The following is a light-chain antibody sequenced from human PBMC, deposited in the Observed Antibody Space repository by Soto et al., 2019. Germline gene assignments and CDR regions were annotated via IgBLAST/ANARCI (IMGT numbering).Light chain of an antibody. V-gene: IGKV3-11*01. Sequence: EIVLTQSPATLSLSPGETATLSCRASQSVSRYLAWYQQKPCQAPRLLIYDSSNRATGIPARFSGSGSETDFPLTISSLEPGDFAVYYWQDRSNWPASTFGGGTKVEIK. CDR3: QDRSNWPAST. J-gene: IGKJ4*01. CDR2: DSS. CDR1: QSVSRY.